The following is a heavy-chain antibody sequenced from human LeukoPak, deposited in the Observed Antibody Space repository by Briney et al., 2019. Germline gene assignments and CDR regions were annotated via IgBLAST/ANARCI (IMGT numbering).Heavy chain of an antibody. Sequence: GASVKVSCKASGGTFSSSAISWVRQAPGQGLEWMGRIIPILAIANYAQKFQGRVTITADKSTSTAYMELSSLKSDGTAVYYCANSPAYCSGGSCHFDYWGQGTLVTVSS. V-gene: IGHV1-69*04. CDR3: ANSPAYCSGGSCHFDY. CDR1: GGTFSSSA. CDR2: IIPILAIA. J-gene: IGHJ4*02. D-gene: IGHD2-15*01.